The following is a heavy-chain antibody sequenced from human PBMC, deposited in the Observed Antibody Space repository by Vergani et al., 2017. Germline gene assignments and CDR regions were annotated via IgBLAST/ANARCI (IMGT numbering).Heavy chain of an antibody. CDR3: ARGRWISRDSDY. CDR2: INWNGGST. Sequence: EVHLVESGGGVVRPGGSLRLSCAASGFTFDDYGMTWVRQAPGKGLEWVSGINWNGGSTGYADSVKGRFTISRDNVKNSLYLQMNSLRAEDTAVYYCARGRWISRDSDYWGQGTLVTVSS. CDR1: GFTFDDYG. V-gene: IGHV3-20*04. D-gene: IGHD2-2*03. J-gene: IGHJ4*02.